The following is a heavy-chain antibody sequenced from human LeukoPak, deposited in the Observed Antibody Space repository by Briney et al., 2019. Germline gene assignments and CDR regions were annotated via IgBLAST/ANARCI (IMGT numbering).Heavy chain of an antibody. V-gene: IGHV3-53*01. CDR1: GFIVSGDF. CDR2: IYSGGST. J-gene: IGHJ5*02. D-gene: IGHD2-2*01. CDR3: AREIPHTPDCSSTSCGGAFDP. Sequence: GGSLRLSCAASGFIVSGDFMSWVRQAPGKGLEWVSVIYSGGSTYYADSVKGRFTISRDNSKNTLYLQMNSLRAEDTAVYYCAREIPHTPDCSSTSCGGAFDPWGQGTLVTVSS.